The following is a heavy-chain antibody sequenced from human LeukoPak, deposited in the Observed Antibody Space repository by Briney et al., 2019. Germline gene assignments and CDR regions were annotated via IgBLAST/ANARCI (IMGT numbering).Heavy chain of an antibody. V-gene: IGHV3-23*01. D-gene: IGHD6-13*01. Sequence: GGSLRLSCAASGFTFSNYWMSWVRQAPGKGLEWVSAISGSGGSTYYADSVKGRFTISRDNSKNTLYLRMNSLRAEDTAVYYCAKDLISQQLVPYYFDYWGQGTLVTVSS. CDR2: ISGSGGST. CDR1: GFTFSNYW. J-gene: IGHJ4*02. CDR3: AKDLISQQLVPYYFDY.